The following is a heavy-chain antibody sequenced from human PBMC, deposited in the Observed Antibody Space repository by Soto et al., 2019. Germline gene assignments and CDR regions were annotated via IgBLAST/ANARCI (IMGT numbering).Heavy chain of an antibody. J-gene: IGHJ4*02. D-gene: IGHD3-22*01. Sequence: SETLSLTCAVYGGSFSGYYWSWIRQPPGKGLEWIGEINHSGSTNYNPSLKSRVTISVGTSKNQFSLKLSSVTAADTAVYYCAIRHPLGGYSNFDDWGKGTLVTVSS. V-gene: IGHV4-34*01. CDR2: INHSGST. CDR1: GGSFSGYY. CDR3: AIRHPLGGYSNFDD.